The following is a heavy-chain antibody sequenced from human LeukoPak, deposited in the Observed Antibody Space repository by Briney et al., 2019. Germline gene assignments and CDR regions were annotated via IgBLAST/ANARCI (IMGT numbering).Heavy chain of an antibody. V-gene: IGHV4-34*01. D-gene: IGHD3-10*01. Sequence: KSSETLSLTCAVYGGSFNGYYWSWIRQPPGKGLEWIGEINHSGSTNYNPSLKSRVTISVDTSKNQFSLKLSSVTAADTAVYYCARHLDYYGSGSYYRTYNWFDPWGQGTLVTVSS. CDR3: ARHLDYYGSGSYYRTYNWFDP. CDR2: INHSGST. CDR1: GGSFNGYY. J-gene: IGHJ5*02.